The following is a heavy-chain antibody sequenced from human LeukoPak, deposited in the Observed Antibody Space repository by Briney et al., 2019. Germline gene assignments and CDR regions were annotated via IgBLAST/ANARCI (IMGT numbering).Heavy chain of an antibody. V-gene: IGHV4-39*01. CDR2: IYYSGST. J-gene: IGHJ5*02. CDR1: GGSISSSSYY. Sequence: SETLSLTCTVSGGSISSSSYYWGWIRQPPGKGLEWIGSIYYSGSTYYNPSLKSRVTISVDTSKNQFSLKLSSVTAADTAVYYCARVPRYSGHITNPWGQGTLVTVSS. CDR3: ARVPRYSGHITNP. D-gene: IGHD5-12*01.